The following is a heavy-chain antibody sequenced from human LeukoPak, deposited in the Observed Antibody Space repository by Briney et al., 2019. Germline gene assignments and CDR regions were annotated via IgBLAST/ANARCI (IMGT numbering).Heavy chain of an antibody. J-gene: IGHJ4*02. Sequence: PGGSLRLSCAASGFTFSSYAVSWVRQAPGKGLERLSTITGSGGSTSYADSVKGRFTISRDNSKNTVYLQMNSMRAEDTALYYCAKSPQGTGTPYYFGYWGQGTLVTVSS. CDR2: ITGSGGST. D-gene: IGHD3/OR15-3a*01. CDR1: GFTFSSYA. V-gene: IGHV3-23*01. CDR3: AKSPQGTGTPYYFGY.